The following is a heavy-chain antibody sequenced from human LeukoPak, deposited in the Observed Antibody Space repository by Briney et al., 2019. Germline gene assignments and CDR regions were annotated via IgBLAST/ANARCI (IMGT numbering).Heavy chain of an antibody. D-gene: IGHD5-18*01. V-gene: IGHV4-39*01. CDR3: ARYVNTAMEVYFDY. J-gene: IGHJ4*02. CDR2: IYYSGST. Sequence: PSQTLSLTCTVAAGSISSRCYYWDWIRQPPGKGLEWIGSIYYSGSTYYNPSIKSRVTISVDTSKNQFSLKLSSVTAADTAVYYCARYVNTAMEVYFDYWGQGTLVTVSS. CDR1: AGSISSRCYY.